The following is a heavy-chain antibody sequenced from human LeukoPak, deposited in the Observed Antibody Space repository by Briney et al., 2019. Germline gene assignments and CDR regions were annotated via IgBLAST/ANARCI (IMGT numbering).Heavy chain of an antibody. Sequence: GESLKISCQGSGYTFSNFWLAWVRQMPGKGLEWMGIIYPGNSDTRYSPSFQGQVTISADKSRSVAYLQWSGLKASDSAMYYCARQAIEGATKSNFDYWGQGTLVTVSS. D-gene: IGHD1-26*01. CDR1: GYTFSNFW. J-gene: IGHJ4*02. CDR3: ARQAIEGATKSNFDY. V-gene: IGHV5-51*01. CDR2: IYPGNSDT.